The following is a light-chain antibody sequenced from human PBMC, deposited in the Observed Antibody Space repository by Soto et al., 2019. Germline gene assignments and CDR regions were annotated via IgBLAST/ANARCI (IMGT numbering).Light chain of an antibody. CDR3: QQSYRTPYT. J-gene: IGKJ2*01. Sequence: DIQMTQSPSSLSASVEDRVTITCRASQGISTYLLWYQQRQGRAPKLLIYDASSSLSGVPSRFSGSGSGTDFTLTISSLQPEDFATYYCQQSYRTPYTFGQGTKLETK. CDR2: DAS. CDR1: QGISTY. V-gene: IGKV1-39*01.